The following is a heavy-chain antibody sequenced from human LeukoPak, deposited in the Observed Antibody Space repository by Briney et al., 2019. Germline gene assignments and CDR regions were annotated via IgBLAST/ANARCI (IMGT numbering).Heavy chain of an antibody. CDR1: GGSISSYY. CDR2: IYTSGST. J-gene: IGHJ4*02. V-gene: IGHV4-4*07. Sequence: SETLSLTCTVSGGSISSYYWSWIRQPAGKGLEWIGRIYTSGSTNYNPSLKSRVTISVDTSKNQFSLKLSSVTAADTAVYYCARTYHSSSWFPFDYWGQGTLVTVSS. CDR3: ARTYHSSSWFPFDY. D-gene: IGHD6-13*01.